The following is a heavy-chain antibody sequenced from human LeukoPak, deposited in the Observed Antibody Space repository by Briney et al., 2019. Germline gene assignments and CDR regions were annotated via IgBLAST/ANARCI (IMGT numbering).Heavy chain of an antibody. V-gene: IGHV1-18*01. D-gene: IGHD3-9*01. CDR1: GYTFTSYG. CDR2: ISAYNGNT. Sequence: GASVKVSCKASGYTFTSYGISWVRQAPGQGLEWMGWISAYNGNTNYAQKLQGRVTMTTDTSTSTAYMELRSLRSDDTAVYYCAREEDDILTGYYGYWGQGTLVTVSS. CDR3: AREEDDILTGYYGY. J-gene: IGHJ4*02.